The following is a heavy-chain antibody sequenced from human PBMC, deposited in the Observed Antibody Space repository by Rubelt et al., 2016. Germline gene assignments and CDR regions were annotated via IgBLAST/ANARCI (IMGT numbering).Heavy chain of an antibody. CDR3: ARDWSYSFDY. CDR1: GFTFNTYS. Sequence: EVQLVESGGGLVQPGGSLRLSCAASGFTFNTYSMNWVRQAPGKGLEWVSYISGSTTTIYYADSVKGRFTISSDNAKYSLYLQMNSLRAEDTAVYYCARDWSYSFDYWGQGALVTVSS. J-gene: IGHJ4*02. D-gene: IGHD1-26*01. CDR2: ISGSTTTI. V-gene: IGHV3-48*04.